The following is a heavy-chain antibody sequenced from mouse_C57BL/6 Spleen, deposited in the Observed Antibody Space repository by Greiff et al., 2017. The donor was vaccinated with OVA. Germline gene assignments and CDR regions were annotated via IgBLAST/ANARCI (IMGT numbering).Heavy chain of an antibody. D-gene: IGHD1-1*01. Sequence: EVKLMESGPGLVKPSQSLSLTCSVTGYSITSGYYWNWIRQFPGNKLEWMGYISYDGSNNYNPSLQNRISITRDTSKNQFFLKLNSVTTEDTATYYCARPVATDWYFDGWGTGTTVTVSS. CDR1: GYSITSGYY. J-gene: IGHJ1*03. V-gene: IGHV3-6*01. CDR3: ARPVATDWYFDG. CDR2: ISYDGSN.